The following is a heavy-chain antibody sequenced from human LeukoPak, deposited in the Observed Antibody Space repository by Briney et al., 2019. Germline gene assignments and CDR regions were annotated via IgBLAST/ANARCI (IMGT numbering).Heavy chain of an antibody. V-gene: IGHV3-33*01. CDR2: IWYDGSNK. CDR3: ARVIAAAGSRCYYYGMDV. Sequence: GRSLRLSWAASGFTFTSYGMDWVRQAPGKGLEWVAVIWYDGSNKYYADSVKGRFTISRDNSKNTLYLQMNSLRAEDTAVYYCARVIAAAGSRCYYYGMDVWGQGTTVTVSS. J-gene: IGHJ6*02. CDR1: GFTFTSYG. D-gene: IGHD6-13*01.